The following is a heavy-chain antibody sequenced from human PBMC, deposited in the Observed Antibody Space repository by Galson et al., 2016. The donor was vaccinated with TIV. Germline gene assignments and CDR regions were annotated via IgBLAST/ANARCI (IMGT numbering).Heavy chain of an antibody. CDR2: IIPVFGTT. J-gene: IGHJ5*02. Sequence: SVKVSCKASGGTFNSYGISWVRQAPGQGLQWMGGIIPVFGTTRYSQDFQGRVAVTADESTGTAYMELSGLRFDDTAVYFCARSRGYSYGYVDHWGQGTLVTVSA. D-gene: IGHD5-18*01. V-gene: IGHV1-69*13. CDR1: GGTFNSYG. CDR3: ARSRGYSYGYVDH.